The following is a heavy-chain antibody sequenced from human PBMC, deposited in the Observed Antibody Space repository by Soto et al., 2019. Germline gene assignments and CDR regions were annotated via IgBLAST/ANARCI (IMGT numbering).Heavy chain of an antibody. J-gene: IGHJ5*02. CDR3: ARDYCSGGSCHQGWFDP. CDR2: MNPNTGNA. D-gene: IGHD2-15*01. Sequence: QVQLVQSGAEVKKPGASVKVSCKTSGYSFTSQDINWVQQATGQGLEWMGWMNPNTGNAVYAQKFQGRVTMTRNTSISTAYMELSSLRSEDTAVYYCARDYCSGGSCHQGWFDPWGQGTLVTVSS. V-gene: IGHV1-8*01. CDR1: GYSFTSQD.